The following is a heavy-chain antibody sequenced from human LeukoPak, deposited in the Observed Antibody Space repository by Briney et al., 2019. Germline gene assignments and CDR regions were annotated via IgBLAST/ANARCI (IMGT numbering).Heavy chain of an antibody. CDR1: GGSISNGDYY. CDR3: ARSGTPLNFDS. J-gene: IGHJ4*02. D-gene: IGHD3-10*01. CDR2: TYYRGST. V-gene: IGHV4-30-4*01. Sequence: SETLSLTSTVSGGSISNGDYYWSWIRQSLEKGLEWIGYTYYRGSTYYNPSLKSRVTISVDTSKNHFSLNLSSVTAADTAVYYCARSGTPLNFDSWGQGTLVTVSS.